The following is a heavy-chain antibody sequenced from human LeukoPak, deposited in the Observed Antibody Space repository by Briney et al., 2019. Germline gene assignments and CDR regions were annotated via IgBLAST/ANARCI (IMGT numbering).Heavy chain of an antibody. CDR2: INPSGGNA. J-gene: IGHJ6*03. CDR3: ARLSAYYYGSFFYYYMDV. D-gene: IGHD3-10*01. V-gene: IGHV3-23*01. Sequence: GGTLGLSCAASGFTFRRYGMTWVRQAPGKGLEWVSAINPSGGNAYYGDSVKGRFTISRDNSKNTLYLQMNSLRAEDTALYYCARLSAYYYGSFFYYYMDVWGKGTTVTVSS. CDR1: GFTFRRYG.